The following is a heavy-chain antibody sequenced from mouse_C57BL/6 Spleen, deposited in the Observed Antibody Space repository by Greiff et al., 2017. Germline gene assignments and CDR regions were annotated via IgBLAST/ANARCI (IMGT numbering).Heavy chain of an antibody. CDR1: GYAFSSSW. CDR3: ERAGLPDYLDY. J-gene: IGHJ2*01. D-gene: IGHD2-2*01. V-gene: IGHV1-82*01. CDR2: IYPGDGDT. Sequence: QVHLQQSGPELVKPGASVKISCKASGYAFSSSWMNWVKQRPGSGLERIGRIYPGDGDTNYNGKFKGKDTLTADKASSTAYMQLSSLRSEDSAVYFCERAGLPDYLDYWGQGTTLKVSS.